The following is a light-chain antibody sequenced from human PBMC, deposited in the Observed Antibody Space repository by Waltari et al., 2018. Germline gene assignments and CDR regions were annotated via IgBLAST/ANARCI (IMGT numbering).Light chain of an antibody. CDR2: DVS. CDR1: SSDAGFSNY. Sequence: QSALTQPPSVSGSPGQSIPIPSPETSSDAGFSNYFSWYQPHPGKAPNLIIYDVSARPSGVSDRFSGSKSGNTASLTISGLQAEDEADYYCNSYTGSSSWVFGGGTKLTVL. CDR3: NSYTGSSSWV. J-gene: IGLJ3*02. V-gene: IGLV2-14*01.